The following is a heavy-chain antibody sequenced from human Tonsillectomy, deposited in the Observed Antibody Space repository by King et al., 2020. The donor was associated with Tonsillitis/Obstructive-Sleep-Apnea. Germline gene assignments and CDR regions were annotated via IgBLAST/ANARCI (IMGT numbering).Heavy chain of an antibody. CDR3: ARSPLGYCSSTSCYDTWFDP. CDR1: GYSFTSYW. J-gene: IGHJ5*02. V-gene: IGHV5-51*01. CDR2: IYPGDSDT. Sequence: QLVQSGAEVKKPGESLKISCKGSGYSFTSYWIGWVRQMPGKGLEWMGIIYPGDSDTRYSPSFQGQVTISADKSISTAYLQWSSLKASDTAMYYCARSPLGYCSSTSCYDTWFDPWGQGTLVTVSS. D-gene: IGHD2-2*01.